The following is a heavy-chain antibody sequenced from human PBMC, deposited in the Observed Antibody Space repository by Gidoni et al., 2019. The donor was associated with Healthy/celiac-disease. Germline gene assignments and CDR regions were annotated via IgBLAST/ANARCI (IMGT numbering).Heavy chain of an antibody. CDR1: GFSFSIYW. Sequence: EVQLVDSGGGLVQPGGSLILSFAASGFSFSIYWMSWVRQAPGKGLEWVANIKQDGSEKYYVDSVKGRFTISRDNAKNSLYLKMNSLRAEDTAVYYCERGVRWFAPFDPWGQGTLVTVSS. V-gene: IGHV3-7*01. CDR3: ERGVRWFAPFDP. D-gene: IGHD3-10*01. CDR2: IKQDGSEK. J-gene: IGHJ5*02.